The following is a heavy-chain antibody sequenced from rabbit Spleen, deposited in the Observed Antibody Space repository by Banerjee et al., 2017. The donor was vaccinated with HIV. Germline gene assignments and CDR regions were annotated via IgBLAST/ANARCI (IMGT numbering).Heavy chain of an antibody. CDR3: VRDQAGDADYGPYYLNL. CDR1: GVSFNDKDV. CDR2: INMVTGKS. D-gene: IGHD2-1*01. Sequence: QEQLEESGGGLVKPEGSLTLTCKASGVSFNDKDVMCWVRQAPGKGLEWITCINMVTGKSVYASWVNGRFTISSHNAQNTLYLQLSSLTAADTATYFCVRDQAGDADYGPYYLNLWGPGTLVTVS. V-gene: IGHV1S45*01. J-gene: IGHJ4*01.